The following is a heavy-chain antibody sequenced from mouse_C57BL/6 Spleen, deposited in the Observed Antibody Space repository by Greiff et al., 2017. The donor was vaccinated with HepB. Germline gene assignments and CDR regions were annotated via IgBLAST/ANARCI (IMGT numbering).Heavy chain of an antibody. J-gene: IGHJ3*01. CDR3: ARGGWFAY. Sequence: QVQLKQPGAELVRPRSSVKLSCKASGYTFTSYWMDWVKQRPGQGLEWIGNIYPSDSETHYNQKFKDKATLTVDKSSSTAYMQLSSLTSEDSAVYYCARGGWFAYWGQGTLVTVSA. V-gene: IGHV1-61*01. CDR2: IYPSDSET. CDR1: GYTFTSYW.